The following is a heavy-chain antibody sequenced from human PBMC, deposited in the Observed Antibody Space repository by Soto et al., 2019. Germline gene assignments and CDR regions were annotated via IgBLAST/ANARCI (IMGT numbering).Heavy chain of an antibody. Sequence: GSLRLSCAASGFTFSSYSMSWIRQAPGKGLEWVSYISSSGSTIYYADSVKGRFTISRDNAKNSLYLQMNSLRAEDTAVYYCAREGYYYYGMDVWGQGTTVTVSS. V-gene: IGHV3-48*04. CDR2: ISSSGSTI. J-gene: IGHJ6*02. CDR3: AREGYYYYGMDV. CDR1: GFTFSSYS.